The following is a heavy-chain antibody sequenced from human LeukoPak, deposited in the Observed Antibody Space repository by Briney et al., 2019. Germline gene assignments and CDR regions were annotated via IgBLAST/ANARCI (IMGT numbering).Heavy chain of an antibody. CDR1: GFTFSSYA. CDR3: AKGLFYDGSAFDY. D-gene: IGHD3-22*01. J-gene: IGHJ4*02. CDR2: MSGSGGST. Sequence: GGSLRLSCAASGFTFSSYAMSWVRHAPGKGLEWVPTMSGSGGSTYYADSVKGRFTISRDNSKNTLYLQMNSLRAEDTAVYYCAKGLFYDGSAFDYWGQGTLVTVSS. V-gene: IGHV3-23*01.